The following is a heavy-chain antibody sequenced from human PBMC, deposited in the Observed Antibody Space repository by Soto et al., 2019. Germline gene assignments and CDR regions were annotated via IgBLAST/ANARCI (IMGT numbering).Heavy chain of an antibody. CDR2: INHSGST. J-gene: IGHJ5*02. D-gene: IGHD3-9*01. CDR1: GGSFSGYY. CDR3: ARGSDILTGFDP. Sequence: PSDTLSLTCAVYGGSFSGYYWSWIRQPPGKGLEWIGEINHSGSTNYNPSLKSRVTISVDTSKNQFSLKLSSVTAADTAVYYCARGSDILTGFDPWGQGTLVTVSS. V-gene: IGHV4-34*01.